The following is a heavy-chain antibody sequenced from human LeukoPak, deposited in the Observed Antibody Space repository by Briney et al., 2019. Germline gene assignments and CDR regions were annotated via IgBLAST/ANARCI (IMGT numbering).Heavy chain of an antibody. Sequence: SVEVSCKASGGTFSSYAISWVRQAPGQGLEWMGGIIPIFGTANYAQKFQGRVTITADESTSTAYMELSSLRSEDTAVYYCARGKLEWLRFGNYYYYYMDVWGKGTTVTVSS. CDR1: GGTFSSYA. CDR3: ARGKLEWLRFGNYYYYYMDV. CDR2: IIPIFGTA. J-gene: IGHJ6*03. V-gene: IGHV1-69*01. D-gene: IGHD5-12*01.